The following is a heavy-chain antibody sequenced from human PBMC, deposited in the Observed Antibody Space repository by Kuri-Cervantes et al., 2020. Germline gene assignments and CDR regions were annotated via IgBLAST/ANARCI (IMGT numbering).Heavy chain of an antibody. D-gene: IGHD1-1*01. CDR1: GYTFTGYY. CDR3: ARDGTGVVRDQPSDF. V-gene: IGHV1-2*02. CDR2: INPNSGGT. Sequence: ASVKVSCKASGYTFTGYYMHWVRQAPGQGLEWMGWINPNSGGTNYAQNFQGRVTMTRDTSISTAYMELTRLRSDDTAVYYCARDGTGVVRDQPSDFWGQGTLVTASS. J-gene: IGHJ4*02.